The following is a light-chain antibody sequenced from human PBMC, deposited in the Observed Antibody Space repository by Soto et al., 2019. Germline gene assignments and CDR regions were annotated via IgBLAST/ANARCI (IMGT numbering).Light chain of an antibody. V-gene: IGKV3-20*01. J-gene: IGKJ1*01. CDR1: QSVSSY. CDR2: GAS. CDR3: QQYGSSPRA. Sequence: LTQSPATLSLSPGERATLSCRASQSVSSYSAWYQQKPGQAPRLLIYGASSRATGIQDRFSGSGSGTDFTLTISRLEPEDFAVYYCQQYGSSPRAFGQGTKVDIK.